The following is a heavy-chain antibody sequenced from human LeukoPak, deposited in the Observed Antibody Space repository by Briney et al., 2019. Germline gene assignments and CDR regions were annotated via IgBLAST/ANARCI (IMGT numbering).Heavy chain of an antibody. CDR3: ARVQSGASIAAASVYYYYYMDV. V-gene: IGHV4-59*01. D-gene: IGHD6-13*01. J-gene: IGHJ6*03. Sequence: SETLSLTCTVSGGSISSYYWSWIRQPPGKGLEWIGYIYYSGSTNYNPPLKSRVTISVDTSKDQFSLKLSSVTAADTAVYYCARVQSGASIAAASVYYYYYMDVWGKGTTVTISS. CDR2: IYYSGST. CDR1: GGSISSYY.